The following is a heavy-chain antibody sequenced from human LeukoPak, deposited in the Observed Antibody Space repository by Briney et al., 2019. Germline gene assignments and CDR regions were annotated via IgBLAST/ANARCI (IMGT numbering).Heavy chain of an antibody. D-gene: IGHD3-22*01. V-gene: IGHV3-53*01. CDR2: IYSGGIT. CDR1: GFTVSINY. CDR3: ARGYYYDRSGYYFDY. Sequence: GGSLRLSCAASGFTVSINYMTWVRQAPGKGLEWVSVIYSGGITDYADSVKGRFTISRDNSKNTLYLQMNSLRAEDTAVYYCARGYYYDRSGYYFDYWGQGTLVTVSS. J-gene: IGHJ4*02.